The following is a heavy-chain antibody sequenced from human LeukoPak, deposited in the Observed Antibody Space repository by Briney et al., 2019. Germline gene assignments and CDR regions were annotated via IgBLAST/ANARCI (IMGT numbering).Heavy chain of an antibody. CDR3: ARTVSYGSGSYADY. J-gene: IGHJ4*02. D-gene: IGHD3-10*01. CDR1: GFTFSTYT. V-gene: IGHV3-30*04. CDR2: ISYDGRKT. Sequence: GGSLRLSCTASGFTFSTYTMHWVRQAPGKGLEWLAVISYDGRKTDYADSVKGRLTISRDNSKNTVYLQMNGLRAEDRAMYYCARTVSYGSGSYADYWGQGALVSVSS.